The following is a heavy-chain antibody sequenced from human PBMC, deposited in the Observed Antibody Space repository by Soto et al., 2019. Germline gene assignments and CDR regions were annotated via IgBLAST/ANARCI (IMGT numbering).Heavy chain of an antibody. CDR1: GFTFSSYA. J-gene: IGHJ4*02. V-gene: IGHV3-23*01. CDR3: AKDHPRRYYDFWSGSYFDY. D-gene: IGHD3-3*01. Sequence: GGSLRLSCAASGFTFSSYAMSWVRQAPGKGLEWVSAISGSGGSTYYADSVKGRFTISRDNSKNTLYLQMNSLRAEDTAVYYCAKDHPRRYYDFWSGSYFDYWGQGTLVTVSS. CDR2: ISGSGGST.